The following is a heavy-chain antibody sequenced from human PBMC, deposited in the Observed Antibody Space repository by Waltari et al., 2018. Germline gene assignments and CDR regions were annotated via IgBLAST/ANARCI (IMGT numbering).Heavy chain of an antibody. V-gene: IGHV3-23*04. J-gene: IGHJ4*02. CDR3: AKDRAVAGTYFDY. CDR2: ISGSGGST. Sequence: EVQLAESGGGLVQPGGSLRLSCAASGFPFSGYWMHWVRHAPGKGPMWVSAISGSGGSTYYADSVKGRFTIARDNSKNTLYLKMNSLRAEDTAVYYCAKDRAVAGTYFDYWGQGTLVTVSS. D-gene: IGHD6-19*01. CDR1: GFPFSGYW.